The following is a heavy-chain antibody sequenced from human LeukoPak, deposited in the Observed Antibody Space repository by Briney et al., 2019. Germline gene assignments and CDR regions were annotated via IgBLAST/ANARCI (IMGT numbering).Heavy chain of an antibody. CDR1: GFTFSSYS. CDR2: ISSSSSYI. V-gene: IGHV3-21*01. D-gene: IGHD2-2*01. Sequence: PGGSLRLSXAASGFTFSSYSMNWVRQAPGKGLEWVSSISSSSSYIYYADSVKGRFTISRDNAKSSLYLQMNSLRAEDTAVYYCARDRCSSTSCSFDYWGQGTLVTVSS. J-gene: IGHJ4*02. CDR3: ARDRCSSTSCSFDY.